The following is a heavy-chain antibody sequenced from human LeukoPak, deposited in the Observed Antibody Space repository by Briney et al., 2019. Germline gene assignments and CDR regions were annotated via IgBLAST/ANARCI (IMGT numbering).Heavy chain of an antibody. V-gene: IGHV6-1*01. J-gene: IGHJ4*02. CDR2: TYFRSKWYY. CDR1: GDSFSSNSAA. Sequence: SQTLSLTCAISGDSFSSNSAAWNWIRQSPSRGLEWLARTYFRSKWYYDYALAVKGRITINPDTSKNQFSLQLNSVTPEDTAVYFCARDPVGGSTIFDSWGQGTLVTVSS. D-gene: IGHD1-26*01. CDR3: ARDPVGGSTIFDS.